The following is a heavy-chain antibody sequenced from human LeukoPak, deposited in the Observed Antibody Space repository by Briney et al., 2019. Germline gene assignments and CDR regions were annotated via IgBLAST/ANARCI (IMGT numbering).Heavy chain of an antibody. CDR1: GGSISSGGYY. J-gene: IGHJ3*02. CDR2: IYYSGST. V-gene: IGHV4-31*03. Sequence: SQTLSLTCTVSGGSISSGGYYWSWIRQHPGKGLEWIRYIYYSGSTYYNPSLKSRVTISVDTSKNQFSLKLSSVTAADTAVYYCALTMVRGVIANAFDIWGQGTMVTVSS. CDR3: ALTMVRGVIANAFDI. D-gene: IGHD3-10*01.